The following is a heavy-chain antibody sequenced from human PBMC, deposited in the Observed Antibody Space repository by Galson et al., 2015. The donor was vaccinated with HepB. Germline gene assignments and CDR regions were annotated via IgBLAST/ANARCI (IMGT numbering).Heavy chain of an antibody. D-gene: IGHD1-26*01. Sequence: PLRLSCAASGFTFSSYAMHWVRQAPGKGLEWVAVISHDGSNKYYADSVKGRFTISRDNSKNTLYLQMNSLRAEDTAVYYCARGGEYSGSPDYYYYGMDVWGQGTTVTVSS. CDR3: ARGGEYSGSPDYYYYGMDV. CDR1: GFTFSSYA. V-gene: IGHV3-30-3*01. CDR2: ISHDGSNK. J-gene: IGHJ6*02.